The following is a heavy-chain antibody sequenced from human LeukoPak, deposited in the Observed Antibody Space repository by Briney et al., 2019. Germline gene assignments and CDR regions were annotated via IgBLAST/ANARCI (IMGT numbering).Heavy chain of an antibody. D-gene: IGHD7-27*01. J-gene: IGHJ4*02. CDR3: ASLTGDESY. Sequence: SQTLSLTCAISGDIVSRNSAAWNWIRQSPSRGLEWLGRTYYRSKWYSEYVVSVKSRITINPDTSKNQFSLQLNSVTPEDTAVYYCASLTGDESYWGQGTLVTVSS. CDR1: GDIVSRNSAA. V-gene: IGHV6-1*01. CDR2: TYYRSKWYS.